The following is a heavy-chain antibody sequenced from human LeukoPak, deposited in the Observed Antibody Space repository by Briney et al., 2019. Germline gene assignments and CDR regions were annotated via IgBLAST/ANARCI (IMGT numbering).Heavy chain of an antibody. D-gene: IGHD5-18*01. CDR2: INHSGST. CDR1: GGSFSGYY. CDR3: ARAERLWSPNDY. J-gene: IGHJ4*02. V-gene: IGHV4-34*01. Sequence: SETLSLTCAVYGGSFSGYYWSWIRQPPGGGLEWIGEINHSGSTNYNPSLKSRVTISVDTSKNQFSLKLSSVTAADTAVYHCARAERLWSPNDYWGQGTLVTVSS.